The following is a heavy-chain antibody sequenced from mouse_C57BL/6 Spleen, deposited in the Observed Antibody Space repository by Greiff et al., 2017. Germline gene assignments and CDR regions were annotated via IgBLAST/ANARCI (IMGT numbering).Heavy chain of an antibody. V-gene: IGHV1-66*01. CDR1: GYSFTSYY. J-gene: IGHJ2*01. CDR3: ARGGNYVDY. CDR2: IYPGSGNT. Sequence: VQRVESGPELVKPGASVKISCKASGYSFTSYYIHWVKQRPGQGLEWIGWIYPGSGNTKYNEKFKGKATLTADTSSSTAYMQLSSLTSEDSAVYYCARGGNYVDYWGQGTTLTVSS.